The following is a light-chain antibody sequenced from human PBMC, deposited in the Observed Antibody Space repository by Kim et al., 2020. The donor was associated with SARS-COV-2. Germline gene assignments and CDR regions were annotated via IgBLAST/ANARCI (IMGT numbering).Light chain of an antibody. CDR2: YDS. V-gene: IGLV3-21*04. J-gene: IGLJ3*02. CDR1: NIGIKS. CDR3: QVWDSSSDHWV. Sequence: APGKTARITCGGNNIGIKSVHGYQQKPGQAPVLVIYYDSDRPSGIPERFSGSNSGNTATLTISRVEAGDEADYYCQVWDSSSDHWVFGGGTQLTVL.